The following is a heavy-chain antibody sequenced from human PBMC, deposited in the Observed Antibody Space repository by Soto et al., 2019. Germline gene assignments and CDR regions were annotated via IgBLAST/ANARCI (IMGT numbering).Heavy chain of an antibody. CDR3: AREGGYSGYDFAFDI. Sequence: SETLSLTCTVSGGSISSYYWSWIRQPAGKGLEWIGRIYTSGSTNYNPSLKSRVTMSVDTSKNQFSLKLSSVTAADTAVYYCAREGGYSGYDFAFDIWGQGTMVTVSS. CDR1: GGSISSYY. CDR2: IYTSGST. D-gene: IGHD5-12*01. J-gene: IGHJ3*02. V-gene: IGHV4-4*07.